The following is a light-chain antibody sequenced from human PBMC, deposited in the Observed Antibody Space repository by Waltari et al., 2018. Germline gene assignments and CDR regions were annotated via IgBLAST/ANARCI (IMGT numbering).Light chain of an antibody. V-gene: IGKV1-39*01. CDR1: QSISSN. CDR2: GAS. Sequence: DIQMTQSPSSLSASVGGRVTITCRSSQSISSNLNWYQQKPGKAPKLLIYGASTLQSGVPSRFSGRGSGTDFTLTISSLQPADFATYFCQQTYSTFHTFGQGTKVDIK. J-gene: IGKJ2*01. CDR3: QQTYSTFHT.